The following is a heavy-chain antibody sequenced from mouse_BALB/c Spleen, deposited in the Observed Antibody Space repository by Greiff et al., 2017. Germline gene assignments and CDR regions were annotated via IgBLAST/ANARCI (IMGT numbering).Heavy chain of an antibody. J-gene: IGHJ4*01. CDR3: ARDEGRGAMDY. CDR1: GFTFSDFY. Sequence: EVQVVESGGGLVQPGGSLRLSCATSGFTFSDFYMEWVRQPPGQRLEWIAASRNKANDYTTEYSASVKGRFIASRDTSQSILYLQMNALRAEDTAIYCCARDEGRGAMDYWGQGTSVTVSS. CDR2: SRNKANDYTT. V-gene: IGHV7-1*02.